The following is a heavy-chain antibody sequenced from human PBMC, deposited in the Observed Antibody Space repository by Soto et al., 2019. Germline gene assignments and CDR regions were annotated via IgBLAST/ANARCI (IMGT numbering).Heavy chain of an antibody. V-gene: IGHV1-18*03. Sequence: ASVKVSCKASGYTFTSYGISWVRQAPGQGLEWMGWISAYNGNKKYAQKLQGRVSMTTDTSTSTAYMELRSLRAEDMAVYYCARGPGYYFDYWGQGTLVTVSS. CDR1: GYTFTSYG. CDR3: ARGPGYYFDY. J-gene: IGHJ4*02. CDR2: ISAYNGNK.